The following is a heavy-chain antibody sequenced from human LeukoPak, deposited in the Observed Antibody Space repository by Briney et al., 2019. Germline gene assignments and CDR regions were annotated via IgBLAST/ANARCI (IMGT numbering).Heavy chain of an antibody. CDR1: GGTFSSYA. V-gene: IGHV1-69*04. Sequence: GASVKVSCKASGGTFSSYAISWVRQAPGQGLEWMGRIIPILGIANYAQKFQGRVTITADKSTSTAYMELSSLRSEDTAVYYCASSCSSTGCYDYWGQGTLVTVSS. J-gene: IGHJ4*02. D-gene: IGHD2-2*01. CDR3: ASSCSSTGCYDY. CDR2: IIPILGIA.